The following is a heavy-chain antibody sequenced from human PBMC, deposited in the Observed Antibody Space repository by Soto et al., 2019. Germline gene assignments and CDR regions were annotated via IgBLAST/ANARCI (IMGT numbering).Heavy chain of an antibody. D-gene: IGHD2-8*01. V-gene: IGHV3-30-3*01. CDR1: GFTFSSYA. CDR2: ISYDGSNK. CDR3: LYLGSFRSLAY. Sequence: HPGGSLRLSCAASGFTFSSYAMHWVRQAPGKGLEWVAVISYDGSNKYYADSVKGRFTISRDNSKNTLYLQMNSLRAEDTAVYYCLYLGSFRSLAYWGQGTLVTVSS. J-gene: IGHJ4*02.